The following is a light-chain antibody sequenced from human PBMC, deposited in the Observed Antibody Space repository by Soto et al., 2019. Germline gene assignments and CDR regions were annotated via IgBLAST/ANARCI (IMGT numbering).Light chain of an antibody. J-gene: IGLJ1*01. CDR1: SGFVGSFSL. CDR2: DVS. CDR3: CSYAGSYTLYV. Sequence: QSALAQPASVSGSPGQSITISCTGTSGFVGSFSLVSWYQQHPGKAPKLMIYDVSKRPSGVPDRFSGSKSGNTASLTISGLQAEDEADYYCCSYAGSYTLYVFGTGTKLTVL. V-gene: IGLV2-11*01.